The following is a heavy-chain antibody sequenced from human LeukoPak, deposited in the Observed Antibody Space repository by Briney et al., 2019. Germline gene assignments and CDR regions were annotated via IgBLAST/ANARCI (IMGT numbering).Heavy chain of an antibody. Sequence: GGSLRLSCAASGFTFSSYSMNWVRQAPGEGLEWVSSISSSSSYIYYADSVKGRFTISRDNAKNSLYLQMNRLRAEDTAVYYCARQTYYYDSSGYYLDYWGQGTLVTVSS. CDR2: ISSSSSYI. CDR3: ARQTYYYDSSGYYLDY. V-gene: IGHV3-21*01. J-gene: IGHJ4*02. D-gene: IGHD3-22*01. CDR1: GFTFSSYS.